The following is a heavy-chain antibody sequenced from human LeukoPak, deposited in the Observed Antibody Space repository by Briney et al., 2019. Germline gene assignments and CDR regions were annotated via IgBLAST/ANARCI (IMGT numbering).Heavy chain of an antibody. Sequence: GESLQISCTASGYSFTNYWIGWVRQMPGKGLEWMGIIDPSDSETRYTPSFQGQVTISADKSLSTAYLQWNSLKASDTAMYYCARQTAMGRSGDYWGQGTLVIVPS. V-gene: IGHV5-51*01. CDR3: ARQTAMGRSGDY. CDR1: GYSFTNYW. CDR2: IDPSDSET. D-gene: IGHD5-18*01. J-gene: IGHJ4*02.